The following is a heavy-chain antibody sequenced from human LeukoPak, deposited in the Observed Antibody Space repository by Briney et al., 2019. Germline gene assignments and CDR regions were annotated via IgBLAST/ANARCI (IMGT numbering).Heavy chain of an antibody. Sequence: PSETLSLTCTVSGGSISNYYWSWIRQPAGKGLEWIGRIYTSGSTNYSPSLRSRVTMSVDTSKNQFSLKLSSVTAADTAVYYCAREGYCSGTSCSHYYYFYMDAWGKGTTVTVSS. CDR1: GGSISNYY. CDR3: AREGYCSGTSCSHYYYFYMDA. CDR2: IYTSGST. J-gene: IGHJ6*03. V-gene: IGHV4-4*07. D-gene: IGHD2-2*01.